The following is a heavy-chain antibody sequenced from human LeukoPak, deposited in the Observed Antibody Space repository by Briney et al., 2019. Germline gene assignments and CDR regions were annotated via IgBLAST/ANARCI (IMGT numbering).Heavy chain of an antibody. V-gene: IGHV3-23*01. CDR1: GFTFSSYA. J-gene: IGHJ4*02. CDR3: AKDRVGNSYLFAS. Sequence: GGSLRLSCAAAGFTFSSYAMSWVRQAPGKGLEWVSGITNSGGNTYYADSVKGRFTISRDNSKNTLYLQMNSLRAEDTAVYYCAKDRVGNSYLFASWGQGTLVTVSS. D-gene: IGHD6-6*01. CDR2: ITNSGGNT.